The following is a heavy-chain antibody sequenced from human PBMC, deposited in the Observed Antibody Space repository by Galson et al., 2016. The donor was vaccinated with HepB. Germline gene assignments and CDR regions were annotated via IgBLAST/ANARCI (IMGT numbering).Heavy chain of an antibody. Sequence: SLRLSCAVSGFTFSRSGMHWVRQAPGKGLEGVAVIWSDGSNRYYADSVQGRFTIFRDNSKNTLFLQMNSLRAEDTAVYFCARDPHASGWAAYYFDAWGQGTLVTVSS. CDR3: ARDPHASGWAAYYFDA. CDR1: GFTFSRSG. CDR2: IWSDGSNR. J-gene: IGHJ5*02. D-gene: IGHD6-19*01. V-gene: IGHV3-33*01.